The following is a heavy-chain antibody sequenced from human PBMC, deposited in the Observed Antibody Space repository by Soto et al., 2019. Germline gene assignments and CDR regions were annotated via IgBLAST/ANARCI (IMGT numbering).Heavy chain of an antibody. D-gene: IGHD3-16*01. CDR3: ARVPPTLADTN. CDR2: ISSSSSYI. J-gene: IGHJ4*02. CDR1: GFTFSSYS. V-gene: IGHV3-21*01. Sequence: EVQLVESGGGLVKPGGSLRLSCAASGFTFSSYSMNWVRQAPGKGLEWVSSISSSSSYIYYADSVKGRFTISRDNAKTSRYLQMNRLRAEDTAVYYCARVPPTLADTNWGQGSLVTVSS.